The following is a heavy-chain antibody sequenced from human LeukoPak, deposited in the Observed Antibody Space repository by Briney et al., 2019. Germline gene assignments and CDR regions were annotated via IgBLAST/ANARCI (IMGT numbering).Heavy chain of an antibody. V-gene: IGHV3-23*01. CDR1: GFPFSTYA. CDR3: AKDVSGDYGGLDY. J-gene: IGHJ4*02. Sequence: GGSLRLSCAASGFPFSTYAMSWVRQAPGKELEWVSSIRGSDGSTYYADSVKGRFAISRDNSKNTLYLQMNSLRAEDTAQYYCAKDVSGDYGGLDYWGQGTLVTVSS. CDR2: IRGSDGST. D-gene: IGHD4-23*01.